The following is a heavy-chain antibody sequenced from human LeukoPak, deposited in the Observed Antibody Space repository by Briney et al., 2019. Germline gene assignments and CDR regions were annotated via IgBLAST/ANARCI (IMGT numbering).Heavy chain of an antibody. V-gene: IGHV4-39*01. CDR3: TRRLASGTYRPDY. J-gene: IGHJ4*02. Sequence: KTSETLSLTCTVSGGSISSSTYYWGWIRQPPGKGLEWIGTIYYTRSTYYNPSLQSRVTISVDTSKNQFSLKLSSVTAADMAVYYCTRRLASGTYRPDYWGQGTLVTVSS. CDR1: GGSISSSTYY. D-gene: IGHD3-10*01. CDR2: IYYTRST.